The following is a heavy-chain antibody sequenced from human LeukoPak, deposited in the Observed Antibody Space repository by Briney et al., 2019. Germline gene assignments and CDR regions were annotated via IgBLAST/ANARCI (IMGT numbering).Heavy chain of an antibody. CDR1: GYTFRGNY. CDR3: ARDPSSVTLYFFDY. J-gene: IGHJ4*02. V-gene: IGHV1-2*02. Sequence: ASVKISCKASGYTFRGNYIHWLRQAPGQGLAWMGWIDANNGDTKSAQKFQGRATMSRDTSISTAYMDLSSLSPDDAAVYYCARDPSSVTLYFFDYWGQGTLVTVSS. D-gene: IGHD4-11*01. CDR2: IDANNGDT.